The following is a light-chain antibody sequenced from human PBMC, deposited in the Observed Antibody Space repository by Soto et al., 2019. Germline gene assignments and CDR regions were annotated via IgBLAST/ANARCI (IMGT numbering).Light chain of an antibody. CDR1: QSISSW. Sequence: DIQMTQSPSTLSASVGDRVTITCRASQSISSWLAWYQQKPGKAPKLLIYKASSLESVVPSRFSGSGSGTEFTLTISSLQPDDFATYYCQQYNSYWTFGQGTKVDTK. CDR3: QQYNSYWT. J-gene: IGKJ1*01. CDR2: KAS. V-gene: IGKV1-5*03.